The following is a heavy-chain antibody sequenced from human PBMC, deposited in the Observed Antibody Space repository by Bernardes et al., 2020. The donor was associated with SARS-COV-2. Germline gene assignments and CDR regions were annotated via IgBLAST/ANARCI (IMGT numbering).Heavy chain of an antibody. V-gene: IGHV1-2*02. Sequence: ASVKVSCMASGYTFTGYYMHWVRQAPGQGLEWMGWINPNSGGTNYPQKFQGRVTMTWDTSISTAYMDLSRLRSDDTAVYYCARDGGTMVRPNGYYGMDVWGQGTTVTVSS. CDR1: GYTFTGYY. D-gene: IGHD3-10*01. J-gene: IGHJ6*02. CDR2: INPNSGGT. CDR3: ARDGGTMVRPNGYYGMDV.